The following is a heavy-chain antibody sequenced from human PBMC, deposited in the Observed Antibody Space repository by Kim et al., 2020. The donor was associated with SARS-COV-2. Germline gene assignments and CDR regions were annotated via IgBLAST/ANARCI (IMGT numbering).Heavy chain of an antibody. CDR3: AKGRGYSGYDEMVK. J-gene: IGHJ4*02. D-gene: IGHD5-12*01. Sequence: AYSVKGRFTIARKNSKNTLYLRMNSLRAADTAVYYCAKGRGYSGYDEMVKWRQGTLVTVSS. V-gene: IGHV3-23*01.